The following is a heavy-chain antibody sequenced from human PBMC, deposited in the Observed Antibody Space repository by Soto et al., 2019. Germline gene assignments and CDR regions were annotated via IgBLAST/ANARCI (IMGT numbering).Heavy chain of an antibody. CDR2: ISYDGSNK. J-gene: IGHJ4*02. D-gene: IGHD1-26*01. Sequence: QVQLVESGGGVVQPGRSLRLSCAASGFTFSSYAMHWVRQAPGKGLEWVAVISYDGSNKYYADSVKGRFTISRDNSKNTLYLQRNGLRAEDTAVYYCARDHSWEWCQGTLFTVSS. CDR1: GFTFSSYA. CDR3: ARDHSWE. V-gene: IGHV3-30-3*01.